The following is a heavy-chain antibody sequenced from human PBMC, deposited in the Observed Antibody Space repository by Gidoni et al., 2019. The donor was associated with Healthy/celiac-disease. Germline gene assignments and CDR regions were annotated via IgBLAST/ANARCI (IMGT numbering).Heavy chain of an antibody. V-gene: IGHV3-9*01. J-gene: IGHJ4*02. CDR3: AKLGPGSGNTDDFDY. CDR1: GFTFDVYA. D-gene: IGHD6-19*01. Sequence: EVQLLESGGGLVQPGRSLRLSCAASGFTFDVYAMHWVRQAPGKGLEWVSGISWNSGSIDYADSVKGRFTISRDNAKNTLYLQMNSLRAEDTAVYYCAKLGPGSGNTDDFDYWGQGTLVTVSS. CDR2: ISWNSGSI.